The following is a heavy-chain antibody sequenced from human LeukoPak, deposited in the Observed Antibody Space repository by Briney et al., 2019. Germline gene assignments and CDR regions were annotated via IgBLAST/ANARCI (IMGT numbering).Heavy chain of an antibody. V-gene: IGHV3-33*01. Sequence: VGSLRLSCAASGFTFSSYGMHWVRQAPGNGLEWVAVIWYDGSKKYYADSVKGRFTISRDNSKNTLYLQMNSLRAEDTAVYYCARDLQSLDYWGQGTLVTVSS. CDR2: IWYDGSKK. CDR1: GFTFSSYG. CDR3: ARDLQSLDY. J-gene: IGHJ4*02. D-gene: IGHD4-11*01.